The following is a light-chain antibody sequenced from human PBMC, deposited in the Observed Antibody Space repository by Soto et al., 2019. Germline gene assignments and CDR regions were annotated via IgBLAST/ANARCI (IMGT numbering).Light chain of an antibody. CDR2: DAS. J-gene: IGKJ4*01. V-gene: IGKV3-11*01. CDR3: QQRSNRPPLT. Sequence: EIVLTQSPATLSLSPGERATLSCRASQSVRSYLAWYQQKAGQAPRLLIYDASNRATGIPARFSGSGSGTDITLSISSREPEDFAVYHRQQRSNRPPLTVRGGTKVEIK. CDR1: QSVRSY.